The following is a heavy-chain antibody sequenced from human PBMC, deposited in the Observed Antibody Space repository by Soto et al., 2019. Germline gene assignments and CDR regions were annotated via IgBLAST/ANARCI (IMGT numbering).Heavy chain of an antibody. CDR2: IFYGGST. CDR1: GGSISDSRYY. Sequence: KPSETLSLTCTVSGGSISDSRYYWGWIRQPPGKGLEWIGSIFYGGSTSYNPSLKSRVTISVETSKNQFSLKLNSVTAADTSMYYCARLGWAAAFDWGQGTVVTVSS. V-gene: IGHV4-39*01. CDR3: ARLGWAAAFD. J-gene: IGHJ4*02. D-gene: IGHD6-13*01.